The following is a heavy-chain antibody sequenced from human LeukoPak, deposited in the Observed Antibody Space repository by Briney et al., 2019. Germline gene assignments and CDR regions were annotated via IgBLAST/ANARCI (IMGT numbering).Heavy chain of an antibody. V-gene: IGHV3-33*01. D-gene: IGHD2-2*01. CDR1: GFTFSSYG. Sequence: GRSLRLSCAASGFTFSSYGMHWVRQAPGKGLEWVAVTWYDGSNKYYADSVKGRFTISRDNSKNTLYLQMNSLRAEDTAVYYCARDRGYCSSTSCYPTELDYWGQGTLVTVSS. CDR3: ARDRGYCSSTSCYPTELDY. CDR2: TWYDGSNK. J-gene: IGHJ4*02.